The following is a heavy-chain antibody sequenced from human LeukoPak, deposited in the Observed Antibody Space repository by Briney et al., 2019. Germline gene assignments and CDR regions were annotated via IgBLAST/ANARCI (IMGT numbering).Heavy chain of an antibody. D-gene: IGHD4-17*01. CDR3: ARVYGDYSIDY. V-gene: IGHV3-48*03. CDR1: GFTFSSYE. Sequence: GGSLRLSCAASGFTFSSYEMNWVRQAPGKGLEWVSYISSSGSTIYYADSVKSRFTISRDNAKNSLYLQMNSLRAEDTAVYYCARVYGDYSIDYWGQGTLVTVSS. J-gene: IGHJ4*02. CDR2: ISSSGSTI.